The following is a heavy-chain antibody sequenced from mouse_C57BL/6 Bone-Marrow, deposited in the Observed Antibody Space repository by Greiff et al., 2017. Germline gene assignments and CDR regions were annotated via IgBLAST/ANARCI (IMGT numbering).Heavy chain of an antibody. CDR1: GFNFKDDY. J-gene: IGHJ3*01. Sequence: EVQLVESGAELVRPGASVKLSCTASGFNFKDDYMPWVKQRPEQGLEWIGWIDPENGDTEYDSKFPGKATMTADTSSNTAYLQLSSLTSEDTAVYYCTTSTAAWFAYWGQGTLVTVSA. CDR3: TTSTAAWFAY. CDR2: IDPENGDT. D-gene: IGHD3-2*01. V-gene: IGHV14-4*01.